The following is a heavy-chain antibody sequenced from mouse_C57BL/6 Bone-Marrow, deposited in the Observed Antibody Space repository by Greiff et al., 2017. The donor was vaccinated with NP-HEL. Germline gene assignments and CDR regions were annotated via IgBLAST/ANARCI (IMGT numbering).Heavy chain of an antibody. D-gene: IGHD2-4*01. CDR1: GFTFSDYY. J-gene: IGHJ3*01. CDR2: ISNGGGST. CDR3: ARPGDYEFAY. V-gene: IGHV5-12*01. Sequence: EVHLVESGGGLVQPGGSLTLSCAASGFTFSDYYMYWVRQTPEKRLEWVAYISNGGGSTYYPDTVKGRFTISRDNAKNTLYLQSSRLKSEDTAMYYCARPGDYEFAYWGQGTLVTVSA.